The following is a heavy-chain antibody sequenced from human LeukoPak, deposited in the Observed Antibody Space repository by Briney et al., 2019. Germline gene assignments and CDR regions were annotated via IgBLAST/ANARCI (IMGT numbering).Heavy chain of an antibody. Sequence: GGPLRLSCAASGFTFRHYGVHWVRQAPGKGLEWVAFIRYDGNNKFYTDSVKGRFTISRDNSKNTLYLQMNSLRAEDTAVYYCTTKGYTYASYWGQGTLVTVSS. J-gene: IGHJ4*02. V-gene: IGHV3-30*02. CDR3: TTKGYTYASY. CDR1: GFTFRHYG. D-gene: IGHD5-18*01. CDR2: IRYDGNNK.